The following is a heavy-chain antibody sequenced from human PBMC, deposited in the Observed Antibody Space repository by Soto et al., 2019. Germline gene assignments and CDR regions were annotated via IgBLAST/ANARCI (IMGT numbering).Heavy chain of an antibody. CDR1: GGSISSGGYS. D-gene: IGHD2-2*01. Sequence: SETLSLTCAVSGGSISSGGYSWSWIRQPPGKGLDWIGYIYHSGSTYYNPSLKSRVTISVDRSKNQFSLKLSSVTAADTAVYYCARVPDRWGQGTLVTVSS. CDR3: ARVPDR. CDR2: IYHSGST. V-gene: IGHV4-30-2*01. J-gene: IGHJ5*02.